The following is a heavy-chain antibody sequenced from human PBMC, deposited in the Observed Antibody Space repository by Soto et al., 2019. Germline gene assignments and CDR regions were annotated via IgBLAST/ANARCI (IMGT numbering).Heavy chain of an antibody. V-gene: IGHV4-4*07. CDR1: GGSISDYY. CDR3: HLCATAGYFDL. Sequence: SETLSLTCNVSGGSISDYYWCWIRQPAGKGLEWIGRLYASGTTDYNPSLRRRVTMSLDTSKNHFSLRLHSVPAADTAVYYCHLCATAGYFDLWGRGSLVPVSS. CDR2: LYASGTT. J-gene: IGHJ2*01.